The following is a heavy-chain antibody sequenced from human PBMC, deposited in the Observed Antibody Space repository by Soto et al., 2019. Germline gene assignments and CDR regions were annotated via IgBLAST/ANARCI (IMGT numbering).Heavy chain of an antibody. CDR2: INEDSTYI. J-gene: IGHJ6*03. Sequence: EVQLVESGGGLVKPGGSLRLSCTASGFAFNTYSMNWVRQAPGKGLEWVSSINEDSTYIYYADSLRGRITISRDNAKDSSFLQMNSLRPDDTAVYYCVRDLGRYFRSGYMDLWGDWATVTVSS. D-gene: IGHD3-9*01. CDR1: GFAFNTYS. CDR3: VRDLGRYFRSGYMDL. V-gene: IGHV3-21*02.